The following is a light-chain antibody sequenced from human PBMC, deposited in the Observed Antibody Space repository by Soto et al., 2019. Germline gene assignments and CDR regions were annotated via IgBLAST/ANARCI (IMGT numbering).Light chain of an antibody. J-gene: IGKJ5*01. V-gene: IGKV1D-12*01. CDR2: SAX. CDR1: HDIVSW. Sequence: DIQMTQSPSSVSASVGYRVTITCRSIHDIVSWFPFYXXXPXXTPXXXIYSAXXFQIGVPSRFSGSGSGTDFTLTINNLQPEDFATYYCQQAKSFPVSFGQGTRLEIK. CDR3: QQAKSFPVS.